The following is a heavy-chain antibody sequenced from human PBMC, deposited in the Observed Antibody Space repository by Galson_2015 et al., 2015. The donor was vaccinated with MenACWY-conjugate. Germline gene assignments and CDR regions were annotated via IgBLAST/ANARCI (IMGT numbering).Heavy chain of an antibody. CDR3: VRDPKRIPTTVPMGRVDY. D-gene: IGHD4-17*01. Sequence: SVKVSCKASGYTFTNYAINWVRQAPGQGLEWLGWINTNTGNPTYAQAFTGRFVFSLDTSVSTAYLQISSLKAEDAAVYYCVRDPKRIPTTVPMGRVDYWGQGTLVTVSS. J-gene: IGHJ4*02. V-gene: IGHV7-4-1*02. CDR1: GYTFTNYA. CDR2: INTNTGNP.